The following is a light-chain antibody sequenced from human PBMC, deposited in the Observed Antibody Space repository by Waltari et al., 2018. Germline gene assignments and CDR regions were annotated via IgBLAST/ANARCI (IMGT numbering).Light chain of an antibody. CDR2: TAS. J-gene: IGKJ4*01. V-gene: IGKV1-12*01. CDR3: QQTDSFRLT. Sequence: DIQMTQSPSSVSAFVGDRVTISCRASHDVGSWLVWYQQRPGKAPHLLIYTASNLQRGVPCRFSGSGSGTEVPLQLYGLQPEEFATYFCQQTDSFRLTVGGGTKLEMK. CDR1: HDVGSW.